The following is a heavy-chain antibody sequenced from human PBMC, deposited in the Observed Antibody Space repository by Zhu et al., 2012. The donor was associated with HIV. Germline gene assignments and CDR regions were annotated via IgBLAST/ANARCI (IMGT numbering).Heavy chain of an antibody. Sequence: QVQLEESGPGLVKPSETLSLTCTVSGGSVNSHYWAWIRQPPGKGLEWIGYIYYSGNTNYNPSLKSRATISIDTSRNRFSLRLTSVTAADTALYYCARNPSSAYGSETYQFFDLWGRGTRSLSPQ. V-gene: IGHV4-59*02. CDR2: IYYSGNT. CDR1: GGSVNSHY. D-gene: IGHD3-10*01. CDR3: ARNPSSAYGSETYQFFDL. J-gene: IGHJ2*01.